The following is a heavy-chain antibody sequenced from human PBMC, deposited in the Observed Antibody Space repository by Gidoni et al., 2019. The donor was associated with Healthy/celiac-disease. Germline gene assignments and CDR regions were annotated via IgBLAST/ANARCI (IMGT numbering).Heavy chain of an antibody. Sequence: QVQLQESGPGLVKPSQTLSLTCTVPGGSIRRGGYYWSWIRQHPGKGLEWIGYIYYSWSTYYNPSLKSRVTISVDTSKNQFSLKLSSVTAADTAVYYCARERKPAAPYYYYGMDVWGQGTTVTVSS. CDR3: ARERKPAAPYYYYGMDV. CDR2: IYYSWST. CDR1: GGSIRRGGYY. D-gene: IGHD2-2*01. J-gene: IGHJ6*02. V-gene: IGHV4-31*03.